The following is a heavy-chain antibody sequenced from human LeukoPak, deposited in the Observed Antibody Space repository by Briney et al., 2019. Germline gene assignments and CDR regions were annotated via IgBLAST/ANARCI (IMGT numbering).Heavy chain of an antibody. CDR2: ISSYQCDT. Sequence: ASVKVSCKSSGYTFTNYGITWVRQAPGQGLEWMRWISSYQCDTNYEQKFQGRVTMTTDTSTSTAYMELRSLRSDDTAVYYCARDKRSRSGFAAPNWFDPWGQGTLVTVSS. D-gene: IGHD3-22*01. CDR3: ARDKRSRSGFAAPNWFDP. V-gene: IGHV1-18*01. CDR1: GYTFTNYG. J-gene: IGHJ5*02.